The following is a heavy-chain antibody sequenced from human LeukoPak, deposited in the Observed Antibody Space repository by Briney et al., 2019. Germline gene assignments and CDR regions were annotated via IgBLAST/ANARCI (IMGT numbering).Heavy chain of an antibody. CDR2: IYTSGST. V-gene: IGHV4-4*07. CDR1: GGSISSYY. D-gene: IGHD3-3*01. J-gene: IGHJ6*03. CDR3: ARQAKGYDFWSGSTSDYYYYYMDV. Sequence: PSETLSLTCTVSGGSISSYYWSWIRQPAGKGLEWIGRIYTSGSTNYNPSLKSRVTMSVDTSKNQFSLKLSSVTAADTAVYYCARQAKGYDFWSGSTSDYYYYYMDVWGKGTTVTVSS.